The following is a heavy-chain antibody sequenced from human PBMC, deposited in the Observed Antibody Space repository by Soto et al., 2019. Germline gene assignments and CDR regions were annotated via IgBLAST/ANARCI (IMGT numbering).Heavy chain of an antibody. J-gene: IGHJ2*01. CDR1: GGSISSYY. CDR3: ASQTDYGDEGAYWYFDL. V-gene: IGHV4-59*08. CDR2: IYYSGST. Sequence: QVQLQESGPGLVKPSETLSLTCTVSGGSISSYYWSWIRQPPGKGLEWIGYIYYSGSTNYNPSLKSRVTISVXXSXNXXSLKLSSVTAADTAVYYCASQTDYGDEGAYWYFDLWGRGTLVTVSS. D-gene: IGHD4-17*01.